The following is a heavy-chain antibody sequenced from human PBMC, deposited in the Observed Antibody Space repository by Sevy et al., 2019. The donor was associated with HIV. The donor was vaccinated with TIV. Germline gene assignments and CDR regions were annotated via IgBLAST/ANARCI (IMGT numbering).Heavy chain of an antibody. Sequence: ASVKVSCKASGYTFTSYDINWVRQATGQGLEWMGWMNPNSGNTGYAQKFQGRVTMTRNTSISTAYMELSSLRSEDTGVYYCARFRREYYYYGMDVWGQGTTVTVSS. CDR1: GYTFTSYD. V-gene: IGHV1-8*01. CDR3: ARFRREYYYYGMDV. J-gene: IGHJ6*02. D-gene: IGHD1-26*01. CDR2: MNPNSGNT.